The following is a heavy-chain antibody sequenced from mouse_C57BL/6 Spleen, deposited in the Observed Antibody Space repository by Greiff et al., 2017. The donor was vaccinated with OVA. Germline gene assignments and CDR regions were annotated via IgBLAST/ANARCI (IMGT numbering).Heavy chain of an antibody. D-gene: IGHD4-1*01. CDR2: IYPGDGDT. CDR1: GYAFSSCW. V-gene: IGHV1-82*01. CDR3: ARANWDYFDY. J-gene: IGHJ2*01. Sequence: VQLQQSGPELVKPGASVKISCKASGYAFSSCWMNWVKQRPGKGLEWIGRIYPGDGDTNYNGKFKGKATLTADKSPSTAYMQPGSLTSEDSAVYFCARANWDYFDYWGQGTTLTVSS.